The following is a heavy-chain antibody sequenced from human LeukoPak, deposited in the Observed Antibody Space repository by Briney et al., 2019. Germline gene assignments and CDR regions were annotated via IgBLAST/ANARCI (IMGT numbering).Heavy chain of an antibody. V-gene: IGHV4-39*01. J-gene: IGHJ5*02. D-gene: IGHD3-22*01. CDR1: GGSISSSSYY. CDR2: IYYSGST. CDR3: ARHFRDSSGYYNWFDP. Sequence: KTSETLSLTCTVSGGSISSSSYYWGWLRQPPGKGLEWIGSIYYSGSTYYNPSLKSRVTISVDTSKNQFSLKLSSVTAADTAVYYCARHFRDSSGYYNWFDPWGQGTLVTVSS.